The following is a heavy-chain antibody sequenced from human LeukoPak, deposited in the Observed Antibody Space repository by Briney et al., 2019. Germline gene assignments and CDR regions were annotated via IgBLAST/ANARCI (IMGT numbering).Heavy chain of an antibody. Sequence: PGGSLRLSCAASGLTSSGFPMSWVRQAPGKGLEWVSAIRTDSTFYVDSVKGRFTISRDKSKNTVYLQMNSLRAEDTAIYYCAKVNWNDMDSDCWGQGTLVTVSS. V-gene: IGHV3-23*01. CDR3: AKVNWNDMDSDC. CDR1: GLTSSGFP. J-gene: IGHJ4*02. D-gene: IGHD1-1*01. CDR2: IRTDST.